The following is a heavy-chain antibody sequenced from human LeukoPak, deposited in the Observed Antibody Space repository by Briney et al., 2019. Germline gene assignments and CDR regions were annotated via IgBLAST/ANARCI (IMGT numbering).Heavy chain of an antibody. D-gene: IGHD5-18*01. CDR2: ISYDGSNK. V-gene: IGHV3-30*18. J-gene: IGHJ6*02. CDR3: AKEQYSRGYYYYYGMDV. Sequence: GGSLRLSCAASGFTFSSYGMHWVRQAPGKGLEWVAVISYDGSNKYYADSVKGRFTIPRDNSKNTLYLQMNSLRAEDTAVYYCAKEQYSRGYYYYYGMDVWGQGTTVTVSS. CDR1: GFTFSSYG.